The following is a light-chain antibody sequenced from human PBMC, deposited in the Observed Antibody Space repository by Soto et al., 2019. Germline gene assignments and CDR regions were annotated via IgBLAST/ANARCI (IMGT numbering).Light chain of an antibody. V-gene: IGLV2-8*01. CDR2: EVV. CDR1: KNDIGVYDF. CDR3: KSYAGSNTYV. J-gene: IGLJ1*01. Sequence: QSVLTQPPSASGSPGQSVTISCTGTKNDIGVYDFVSWYQHHPGKAPRLIIYEVVQRPSGVPDRFSGSKSGNTASLTVSGLQVADEADYFCKSYAGSNTYVFGSGTKLTVL.